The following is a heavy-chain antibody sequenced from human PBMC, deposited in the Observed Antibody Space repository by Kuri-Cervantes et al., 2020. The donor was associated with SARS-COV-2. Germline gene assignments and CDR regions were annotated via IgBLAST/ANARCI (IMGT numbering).Heavy chain of an antibody. CDR2: FKSKAAGGTT. J-gene: IGHJ4*02. D-gene: IGHD6-19*01. CDR3: ATGSTSGWYRRDFDF. CDR1: GFTFSSYS. V-gene: IGHV3-15*01. Sequence: ETLSLTCAASGFTFSSYSMNWVRQAPGKGLEWVGRFKSKAAGGTTVYAAPVQGRFTISRDDSRNTLYLQMNSLKTEDTAVYYCATGSTSGWYRRDFDFWGLGTLVTVSS.